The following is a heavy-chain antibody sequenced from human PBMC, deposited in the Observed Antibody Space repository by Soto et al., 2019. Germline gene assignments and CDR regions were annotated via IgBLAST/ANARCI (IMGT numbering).Heavy chain of an antibody. V-gene: IGHV3-23*01. CDR1: GFTFSRYA. CDR3: AKSPLGSSAVDY. D-gene: IGHD6-19*01. CDR2: ISGRGGST. J-gene: IGHJ4*02. Sequence: EVQLLESGGGLVQPGGSLRLSCAASGFTFSRYAMSWVRQAPGKGLEWVSAISGRGGSTYYAESVKGRFTISRDNSKNTLYLQMNSLRAEDTAVYYCAKSPLGSSAVDYCGQGTLVTVSS.